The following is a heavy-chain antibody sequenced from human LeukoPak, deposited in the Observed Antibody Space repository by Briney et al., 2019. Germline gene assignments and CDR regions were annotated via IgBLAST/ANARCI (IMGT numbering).Heavy chain of an antibody. CDR3: AKLRSLQPSYFDY. D-gene: IGHD5-24*01. J-gene: IGHJ4*02. V-gene: IGHV4-59*12. Sequence: TLSLSGTISARSRRGERGMRVPHPPLKGLRSGGDINCSSSTNDNTTHKSRVTIPVDTSEDQSSLQLSSVTGAGTAVYYCAKLRSLQPSYFDYWGQGTLVTVSS. CDR2: INCSSST. CDR1: ARSRRGER.